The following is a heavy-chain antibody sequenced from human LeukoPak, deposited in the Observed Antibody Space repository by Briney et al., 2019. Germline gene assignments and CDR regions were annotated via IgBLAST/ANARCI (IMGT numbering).Heavy chain of an antibody. D-gene: IGHD2-2*01. CDR1: GYTFTSYY. CDR3: ARRTSHYYYGMDV. CDR2: INPSGGST. V-gene: IGHV1-46*01. Sequence: GASVKVSCKASGYTFTSYYMHWVRQAPGQGLEWMGIINPSGGSTSYAQKFQDRVTMTRDTSTSTVYMELSSLRSEDTAVYYCARRTSHYYYGMDVWGQGTTVTVSS. J-gene: IGHJ6*02.